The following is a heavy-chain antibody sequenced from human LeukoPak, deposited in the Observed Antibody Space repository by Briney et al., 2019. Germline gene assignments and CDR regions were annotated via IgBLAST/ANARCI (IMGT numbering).Heavy chain of an antibody. CDR2: IYYSGST. V-gene: IGHV4-59*01. J-gene: IGHJ4*02. D-gene: IGHD3-10*01. CDR3: ARVPAYYYGSGAEYYFDY. CDR1: GFTFSSYS. Sequence: GSLRLSCAASGFTFSSYSMNWVRQAPGKGLEWIGYIYYSGSTNYNPSLKSRVTISVDTSKNQFSLKLSSVTAADTAVYYCARVPAYYYGSGAEYYFDYWGQGTLVTVSS.